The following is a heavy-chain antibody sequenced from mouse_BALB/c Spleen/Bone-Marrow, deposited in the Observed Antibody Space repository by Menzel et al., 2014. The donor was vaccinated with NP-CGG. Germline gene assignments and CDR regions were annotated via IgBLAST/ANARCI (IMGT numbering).Heavy chain of an antibody. CDR3: ARYYYGYYFDY. V-gene: IGHV14-3*02. Sequence: EVQLQQSGAELVKPGASVKLSCTASGFNIKDTYMHWVKQRPEQGLEWIGRMDLANGNTKYDPKFQGKATITADTSSNTAYLQLSSLTSEDTAGYYCARYYYGYYFDYWGQGTTLTVSS. D-gene: IGHD1-2*01. CDR1: GFNIKDTY. CDR2: MDLANGNT. J-gene: IGHJ2*01.